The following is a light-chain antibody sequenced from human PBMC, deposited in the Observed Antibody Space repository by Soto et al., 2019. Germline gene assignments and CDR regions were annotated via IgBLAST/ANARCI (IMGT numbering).Light chain of an antibody. J-gene: IGLJ2*01. CDR1: SSDVGGYNY. CDR3: CSYAGSFVV. V-gene: IGLV2-11*01. Sequence: QSALTQPRSVSGSPGQSVTISCTGTSSDVGGYNYVSWYQQHPGKAPKLMIYDVSKRPSGVPDRFSGSRYGNTASLTISGLHAEDEADYYCCSYAGSFVVFGGGTKLTVL. CDR2: DVS.